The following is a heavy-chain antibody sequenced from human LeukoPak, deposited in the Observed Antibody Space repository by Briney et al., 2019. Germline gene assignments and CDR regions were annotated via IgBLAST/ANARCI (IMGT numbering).Heavy chain of an antibody. J-gene: IGHJ4*02. Sequence: EASVKVSCKASGYTFTSYDIHWVRQATGQGLEWMGWINPNSGNTGYAQKFQGRVTMTRNTSISTAYMELSSLRSEDTAVYYCARAPPGGYGDFDYWGQGTLVTVSS. CDR3: ARAPPGGYGDFDY. CDR2: INPNSGNT. D-gene: IGHD3-10*01. CDR1: GYTFTSYD. V-gene: IGHV1-8*01.